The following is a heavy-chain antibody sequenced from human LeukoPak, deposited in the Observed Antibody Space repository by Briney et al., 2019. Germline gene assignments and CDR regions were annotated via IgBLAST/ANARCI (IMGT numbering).Heavy chain of an antibody. J-gene: IGHJ6*03. D-gene: IGHD6-6*01. CDR2: INHSGST. CDR3: ARAKAARNIYYYYYYMDV. Sequence: SETLSLTCAVYGGSFSGYYWSWIRQPPGKGLEWIGEINHSGSTNYNPSLKSRVTISVDTSKNQFSLKLSSVTAVDTAVYYCARAKAARNIYYYYYYMDVWGKGTTVTVSS. V-gene: IGHV4-34*01. CDR1: GGSFSGYY.